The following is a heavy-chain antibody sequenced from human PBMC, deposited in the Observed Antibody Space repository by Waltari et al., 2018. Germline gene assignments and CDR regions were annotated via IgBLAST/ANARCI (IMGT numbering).Heavy chain of an antibody. D-gene: IGHD6-13*01. CDR3: ASIAAAATKFDY. V-gene: IGHV4-38-2*01. J-gene: IGHJ4*02. CDR2: IYHSGST. Sequence: QVQLQESGPGLVKPSETLSLTCAVSGYSISRGYYWGWIRQPPGKGLEWIGSIYHSGSTYYNPSLKSRVTISVDTSKNQFSLKLSSVTAADTAVYYCASIAAAATKFDYWGQGTLVTVSS. CDR1: GYSISRGYY.